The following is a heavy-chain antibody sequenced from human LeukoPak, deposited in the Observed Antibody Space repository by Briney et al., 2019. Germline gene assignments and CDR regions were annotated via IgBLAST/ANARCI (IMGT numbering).Heavy chain of an antibody. V-gene: IGHV1-2*06. CDR1: GYTFTANY. J-gene: IGHJ4*02. Sequence: ASVKVSCKASGYTFTANYMHWVRQAPGQGLEWMGRINPNNGGTNYAQSFQGRVTMTSDTSITTAYMELSRLTSDDTAVYYCAIEVEMATIRNWGQGTLVTVSS. CDR3: AIEVEMATIRN. D-gene: IGHD5-24*01. CDR2: INPNNGGT.